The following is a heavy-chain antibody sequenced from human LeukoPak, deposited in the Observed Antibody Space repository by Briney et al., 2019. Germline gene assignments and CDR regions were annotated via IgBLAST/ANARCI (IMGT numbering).Heavy chain of an antibody. CDR1: GFTFSDAW. Sequence: GGSLRLSCAASGFTFSDAWMSWVRQAPGEGLVWVSRISSDGITTTYADSVKGRFTISRDNAKNTLYLQMNSLRVEDTAVYYCVRVRSSSWYDYWGQGALVTVSS. J-gene: IGHJ4*02. D-gene: IGHD6-13*01. V-gene: IGHV3-74*01. CDR2: ISSDGITT. CDR3: VRVRSSSWYDY.